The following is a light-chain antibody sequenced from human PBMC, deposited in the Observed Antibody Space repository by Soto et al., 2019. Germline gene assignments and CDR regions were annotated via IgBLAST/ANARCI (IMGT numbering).Light chain of an antibody. V-gene: IGLV2-23*02. CDR3: CSYAGSSTLV. Sequence: QSALTQPASVSGSPGQSITISCTGTSSDVGSYNFVSWYQHYPGKAPKPLIYEVNKRPSGVSNRFSGSKSGNTASLTISGLQAEDEADYYCCSYAGSSTLVFGGGTKLTVL. CDR1: SSDVGSYNF. CDR2: EVN. J-gene: IGLJ2*01.